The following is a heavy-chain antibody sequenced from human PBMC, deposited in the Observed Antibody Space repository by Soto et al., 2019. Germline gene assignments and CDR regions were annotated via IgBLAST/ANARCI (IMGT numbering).Heavy chain of an antibody. CDR1: GYTFTSYG. Sequence: QVQVVQSGAEVKKPGASMKVSCKASGYTFTSYGINWVRQVPGQGLEWMGWINADNGDTNYAQKFQGRVTMTTDTSTTTAYMELRRLRSDDTAVYYCAREDEVGASDFWGQGTLVTVSS. J-gene: IGHJ4*02. D-gene: IGHD1-26*01. CDR2: INADNGDT. V-gene: IGHV1-18*01. CDR3: AREDEVGASDF.